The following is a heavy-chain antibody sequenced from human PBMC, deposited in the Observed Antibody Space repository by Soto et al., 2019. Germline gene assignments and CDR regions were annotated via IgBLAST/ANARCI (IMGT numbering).Heavy chain of an antibody. J-gene: IGHJ4*02. CDR3: ARWDYGVYARFDY. V-gene: IGHV1-8*01. CDR2: MNPNSGNT. CDR1: GYTFTSHD. D-gene: IGHD4-17*01. Sequence: QVQLVQSGAEVKKSGASVKVSCKASGYTFTSHDINWVRQATGQGLEWMGWMNPNSGNTGYAQKFQGRVTMTRNTSISTAYMERSSLRSEDTAVYYCARWDYGVYARFDYWGQGTLVTVSS.